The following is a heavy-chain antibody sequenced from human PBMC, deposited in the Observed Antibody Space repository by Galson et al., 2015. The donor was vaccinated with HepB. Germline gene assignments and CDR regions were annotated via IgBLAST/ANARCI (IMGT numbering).Heavy chain of an antibody. Sequence: SVKVSCKASGYTFTSYGISWVRQAPGQGLEWMGWISAYNGNTNYAQKLQGRVTMTTDTSTSTAYMELSSLRSEDTAVYYCASIAAAGPPPYFDLWGRGTLVTVSS. J-gene: IGHJ2*01. V-gene: IGHV1-18*01. D-gene: IGHD6-13*01. CDR3: ASIAAAGPPPYFDL. CDR1: GYTFTSYG. CDR2: ISAYNGNT.